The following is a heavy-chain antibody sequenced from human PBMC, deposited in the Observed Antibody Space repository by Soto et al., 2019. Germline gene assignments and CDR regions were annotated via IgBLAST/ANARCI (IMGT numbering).Heavy chain of an antibody. CDR1: GGSISSYY. J-gene: IGHJ4*02. CDR2: IYYSGST. D-gene: IGHD5-18*01. CDR3: AGQRGYNYGAPFDY. V-gene: IGHV4-59*01. Sequence: PSETLSLTCTVSGGSISSYYWSWIRQPPGKGLEWIGYIYYSGSTNYNPSLKSRVTISVDTSKNQFSLKLSSVTAADTAVYYCAGQRGYNYGAPFDYWGQGTLVTVSS.